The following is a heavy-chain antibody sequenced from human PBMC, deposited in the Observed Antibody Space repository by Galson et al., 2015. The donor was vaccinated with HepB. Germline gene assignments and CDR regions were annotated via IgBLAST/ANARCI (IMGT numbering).Heavy chain of an antibody. Sequence: SLRLSCAASGFTFSSYGMHWVRQAPGKGLEWVAVISYDGSNKYYADSVKGRFTVSRDNSKNTLYLQMNSLRAEDTAVYYCAKVQTRGGGDYWGQGTLVTVSS. CDR1: GFTFSSYG. J-gene: IGHJ4*02. CDR2: ISYDGSNK. V-gene: IGHV3-30*18. D-gene: IGHD3-16*01. CDR3: AKVQTRGGGDY.